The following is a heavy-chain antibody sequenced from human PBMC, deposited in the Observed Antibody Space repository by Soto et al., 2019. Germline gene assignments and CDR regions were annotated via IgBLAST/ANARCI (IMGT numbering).Heavy chain of an antibody. CDR1: GFTFSNYA. V-gene: IGHV3-23*01. Sequence: EVQLLESGGGLVQPGGSLTLSCVASGFTFSNYAMSWVRQAPGKGLEWVSLIGGNGGTTNYADSVKGRFTNSRDNSKKAVYLQMNSLRADDTAVYYCAKGRANTMFGVDTLFDYWGRGTLVTVSS. J-gene: IGHJ4*02. CDR3: AKGRANTMFGVDTLFDY. CDR2: IGGNGGTT. D-gene: IGHD3-3*01.